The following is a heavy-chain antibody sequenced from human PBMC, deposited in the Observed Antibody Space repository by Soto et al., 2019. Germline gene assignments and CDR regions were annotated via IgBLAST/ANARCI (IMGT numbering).Heavy chain of an antibody. Sequence: QVQLQESGPGLVKPSETLSLTCTVSGGSISSYYWSWIRQPPGKGLEWIGYIYYSGSTNYNPSLKNRVTISVDTSKNQFSLKLSSVTAADTAVYYCARDSRYSGSYSFYYGMDVWGQGTTVTVSS. CDR3: ARDSRYSGSYSFYYGMDV. J-gene: IGHJ6*02. CDR1: GGSISSYY. D-gene: IGHD1-26*01. CDR2: IYYSGST. V-gene: IGHV4-59*01.